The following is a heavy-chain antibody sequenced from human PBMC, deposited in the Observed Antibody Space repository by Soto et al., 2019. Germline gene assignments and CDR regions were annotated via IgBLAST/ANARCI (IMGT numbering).Heavy chain of an antibody. CDR3: ARETTIFGVVWWLDP. V-gene: IGHV4-30-4*01. D-gene: IGHD3-3*01. CDR1: GGSISSGDYY. CDR2: IYYSGST. J-gene: IGHJ5*02. Sequence: PSETLSLTCTVSGGSISSGDYYWSWIRQPPGKGLEWIGYIYYSGSTYYNPSLKSRVTISVDTSKNQFSLKLSSVTAADTAVYYCARETTIFGVVWWLDPWGQGTMVTVSS.